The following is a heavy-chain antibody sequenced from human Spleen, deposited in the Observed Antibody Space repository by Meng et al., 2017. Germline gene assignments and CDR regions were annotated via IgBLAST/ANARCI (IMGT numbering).Heavy chain of an antibody. CDR1: GGSVSSGSYY. J-gene: IGHJ4*02. Sequence: VQLQESGPRLVRPSETLSLTCTVSGGSVSSGSYYWSWIRQPPGKGLEWIGHIYYSGSTNYNPSLKSRVTISVDTSKNQFSLKLSSVTAADTAVYFCARSSTSPASYFFDYWGQGTLVTVSS. CDR3: ARSSTSPASYFFDY. D-gene: IGHD6-6*01. CDR2: IYYSGST. V-gene: IGHV4-61*01.